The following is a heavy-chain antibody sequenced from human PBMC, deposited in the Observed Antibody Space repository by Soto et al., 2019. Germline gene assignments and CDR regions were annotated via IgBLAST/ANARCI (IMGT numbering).Heavy chain of an antibody. V-gene: IGHV3-23*01. CDR3: AKRLRYFDWSSLRRYYYYGMDV. J-gene: IGHJ6*02. CDR1: GFTFSSYA. D-gene: IGHD3-9*01. Sequence: PGGSLRLSCAAPGFTFSSYAMSWVRQAPGKGLEWVSAISGSGGSTYYADSVKGRFTISRDNSKNTLYLQMNSLRAEDTAVYYCAKRLRYFDWSSLRRYYYYGMDVWGQGTTVTVSS. CDR2: ISGSGGST.